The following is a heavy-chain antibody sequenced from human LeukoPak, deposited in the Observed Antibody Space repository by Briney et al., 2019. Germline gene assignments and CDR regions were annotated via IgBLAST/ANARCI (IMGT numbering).Heavy chain of an antibody. Sequence: PGGSLRLSCAASGFTFSSYAMSWVRQAPGKGLEWVSAISGSGGSTYYADSVKGRFTISRDNSKNTLYLQMNSLRAEDMAVYYCARGRPDYSYGMDVWGQGTTVTVSS. CDR1: GFTFSSYA. CDR2: ISGSGGST. V-gene: IGHV3-23*01. J-gene: IGHJ6*02. CDR3: ARGRPDYSYGMDV. D-gene: IGHD6-6*01.